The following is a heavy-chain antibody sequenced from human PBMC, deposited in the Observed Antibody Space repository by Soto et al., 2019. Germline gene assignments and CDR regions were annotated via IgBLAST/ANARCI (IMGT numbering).Heavy chain of an antibody. Sequence: SPTCAVYCGAFSGFYWNWVRPPPGKGLQLIGEINHRGTNNYKPSLRSRVTISVDRSKTQLSLKVNSVTDADTAVYYCARGRTLITGTSLDYWGQGTLVTVSS. D-gene: IGHD1-20*01. CDR1: CGAFSGFY. J-gene: IGHJ4*02. CDR3: ARGRTLITGTSLDY. CDR2: INHRGTN. V-gene: IGHV4-34*01.